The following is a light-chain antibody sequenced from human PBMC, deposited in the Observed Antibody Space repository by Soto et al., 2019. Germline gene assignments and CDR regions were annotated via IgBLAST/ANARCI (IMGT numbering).Light chain of an antibody. CDR2: KAS. Sequence: DIQMTQSPSTLSASVGDRVTITCRASQSISNWLAWYQQKPGKAPKLLIYKASSLESGVPSRFSGSRSGTEFTLTISSLQPEDVATYYCQKYNSAPRTFGQGTKVDIK. CDR1: QSISNW. CDR3: QKYNSAPRT. J-gene: IGKJ1*01. V-gene: IGKV1-5*03.